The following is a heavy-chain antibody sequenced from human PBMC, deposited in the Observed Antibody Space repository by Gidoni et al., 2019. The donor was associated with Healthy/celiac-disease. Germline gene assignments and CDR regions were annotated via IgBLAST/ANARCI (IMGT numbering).Heavy chain of an antibody. V-gene: IGHV4-34*01. CDR2: INHSGST. J-gene: IGHJ4*02. CDR1: GGSFSGYY. D-gene: IGHD6-19*01. CDR3: ARGSSGWLGDY. Sequence: QVQLQQWGAGLLKPSETLSLTCAVYGGSFSGYYWSWIRQPPGKGLEWIGEINHSGSTNYNPSLKSRVTISVDTSKNQFSLKLSSVTAADTAVYYCARGSSGWLGDYWGQGTLVTVSS.